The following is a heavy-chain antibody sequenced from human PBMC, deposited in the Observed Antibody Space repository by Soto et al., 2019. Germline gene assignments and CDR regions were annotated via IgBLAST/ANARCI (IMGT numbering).Heavy chain of an antibody. CDR1: GGTFSSYA. CDR3: ARREMATIMAAFDI. CDR2: IIPIFGTA. Sequence: SVKVSCKASGGTFSSYAISWVRQAPGQGLEWMGGIIPIFGTANYAQKFQGRVTITADESTSTAYMELSSLRSEDTAVYYCARREMATIMAAFDIWGQGTMVTV. V-gene: IGHV1-69*13. D-gene: IGHD5-12*01. J-gene: IGHJ3*02.